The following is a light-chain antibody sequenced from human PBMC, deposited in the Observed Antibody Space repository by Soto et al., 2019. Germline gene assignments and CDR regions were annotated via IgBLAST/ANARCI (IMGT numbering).Light chain of an antibody. CDR2: DAS. CDR1: QTISVW. Sequence: DIQMTQSPSTLSASVGDGVTITCRASQTISVWLAWYQQRPGKAPKFLIYDASNLETGVSSRFSGSGSGTEFNLTIRSLQPDDFATYYCQQYDSSSPTFGQGTKLEIK. V-gene: IGKV1-5*01. J-gene: IGKJ2*01. CDR3: QQYDSSSPT.